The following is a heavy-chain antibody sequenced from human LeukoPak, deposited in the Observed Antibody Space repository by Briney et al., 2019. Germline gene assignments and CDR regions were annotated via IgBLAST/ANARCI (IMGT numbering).Heavy chain of an antibody. CDR2: IYHGGST. CDR3: ARHASGIAAAGMGHWFDP. D-gene: IGHD6-13*01. CDR1: GASISSSSYY. J-gene: IGHJ5*02. Sequence: SETLSLTCTVSGASISSSSYYWGWIRQPPGKGLEWIGSIYHGGSTYYNPSLKSRVTISVDKSKNRISLKLSSVTAADTAVYYCARHASGIAAAGMGHWFDPWGQGTLVTVSS. V-gene: IGHV4-39*01.